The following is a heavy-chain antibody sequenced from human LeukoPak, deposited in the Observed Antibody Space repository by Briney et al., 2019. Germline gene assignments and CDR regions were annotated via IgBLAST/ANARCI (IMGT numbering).Heavy chain of an antibody. D-gene: IGHD3-9*01. CDR3: AKVRSYDILTGYPDAFDI. CDR1: GFTFDDYA. V-gene: IGHV3-9*01. J-gene: IGHJ3*02. Sequence: PGRSLRLSCAASGFTFDDYAMHWVRQAPGKGLEWVSGISWNSGSIGYADSVKGRFTISRDNAKNSLYLQMNSLSAEDTALYYCAKVRSYDILTGYPDAFDIWGQGTMVTVSS. CDR2: ISWNSGSI.